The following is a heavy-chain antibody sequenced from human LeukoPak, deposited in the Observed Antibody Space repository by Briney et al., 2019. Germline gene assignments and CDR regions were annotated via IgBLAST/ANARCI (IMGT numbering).Heavy chain of an antibody. CDR1: GFTFSSYS. Sequence: GGSLRLSCAASGFTFSSYSMNWVRQAPGKGLEWVSSISSSSSYIYYADSVKGRFTISRDNAKNSLYLQMNSLRAEDTAVYYCASRYCSGGSCFPDAFWFDPWGQETLVTVSS. CDR3: ASRYCSGGSCFPDAFWFDP. CDR2: ISSSSSYI. V-gene: IGHV3-21*01. D-gene: IGHD2-15*01. J-gene: IGHJ5*02.